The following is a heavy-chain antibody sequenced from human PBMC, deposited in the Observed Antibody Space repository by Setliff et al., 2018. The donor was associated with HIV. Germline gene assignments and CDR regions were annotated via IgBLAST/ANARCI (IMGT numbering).Heavy chain of an antibody. CDR1: DYTFTSYG. D-gene: IGHD3-10*01. CDR3: ARDGWDYYGSGTYPPLYYFDS. CDR2: IIPILATS. J-gene: IGHJ4*01. Sequence: SVKVSCKASDYTFTSYGISWVRQAPGQGLEWMGRIIPILATSNYTQKFQGRVTITADKSTRTAYMELSSLRSEDTAVYYCARDGWDYYGSGTYPPLYYFDSWGQGTLVTVSS. V-gene: IGHV1-69*06.